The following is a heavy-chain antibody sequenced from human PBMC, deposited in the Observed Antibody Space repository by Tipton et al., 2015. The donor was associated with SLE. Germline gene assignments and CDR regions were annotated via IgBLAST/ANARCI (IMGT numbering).Heavy chain of an antibody. J-gene: IGHJ2*01. CDR1: GASISRSSYY. CDR3: ARGRWYFDL. V-gene: IGHV4-39*07. CDR2: FSYSGTT. Sequence: GLVKPSETLSLTCTVSGASISRSSYYWGWIRQPPGKGLEWIGSFSYSGTTHYTPSLKSRVTISVDMSKNEFSLKLSSVTAADTAVYYCARGRWYFDLWGRGTLVTVSS.